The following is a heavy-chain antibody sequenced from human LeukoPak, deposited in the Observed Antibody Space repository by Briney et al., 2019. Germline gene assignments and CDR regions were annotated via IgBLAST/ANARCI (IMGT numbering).Heavy chain of an antibody. J-gene: IGHJ4*02. CDR1: GFTFSSYW. CDR3: ARDSDDFWSGYYISLGY. Sequence: GGSLRLSCAASGFTFSSYWMSWVRQAPGKGLEWVANIKQDGSEKYYVDSVKGRFTISRDNAKNSLYLRMNSLRAEDTAVYYCARDSDDFWSGYYISLGYWGQGTLVTVSS. CDR2: IKQDGSEK. V-gene: IGHV3-7*01. D-gene: IGHD3-3*01.